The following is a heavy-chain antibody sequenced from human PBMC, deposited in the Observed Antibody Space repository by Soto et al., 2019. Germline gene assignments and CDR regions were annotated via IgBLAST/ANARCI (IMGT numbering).Heavy chain of an antibody. Sequence: PSETLSLTCAVSGYSISSGYHWGWIRQPPGKGLEWLGSVHHSGSTYYNPSLKSRLTISVDKSKNQFSLNLTSVTAADTAVYYWAREDRGVGGGKGFDPWGQGTLVNVSS. V-gene: IGHV4-38-2*01. CDR3: AREDRGVGGGKGFDP. J-gene: IGHJ5*01. D-gene: IGHD3-16*01. CDR1: GYSISSGYH. CDR2: VHHSGST.